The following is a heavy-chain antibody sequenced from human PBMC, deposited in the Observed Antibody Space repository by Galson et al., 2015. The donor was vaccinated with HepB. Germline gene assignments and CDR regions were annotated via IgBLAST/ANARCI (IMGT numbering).Heavy chain of an antibody. CDR1: GFTFSSYS. V-gene: IGHV3-48*01. J-gene: IGHJ6*03. CDR3: ARDPEAGIYDSSGYYYNYYYYYMDV. CDR2: ISSSSSTI. D-gene: IGHD3-22*01. Sequence: SLRLSCAASGFTFSSYSMNWVRQAPGKGLEWVSYISSSSSTIYYADSVKGRFTISRDNAKNSLYLQMNSPRAEDTAVYYCARDPEAGIYDSSGYYYNYYYYYMDVWGKGTTVTVSS.